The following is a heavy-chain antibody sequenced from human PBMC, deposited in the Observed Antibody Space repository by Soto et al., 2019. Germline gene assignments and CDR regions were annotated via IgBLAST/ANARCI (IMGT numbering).Heavy chain of an antibody. CDR2: ISYDGSNK. J-gene: IGHJ6*02. CDR1: GFTFSSYA. Sequence: GGSLRLSCAASGFTFSSYAMHWVRQAPGKGLEWVAVISYDGSNKYYADSVKGRFTISRDNSKNTLYLQMNSLRAEDTAVYYCARDQGEDDYGLLGGMDVWGQGTTVTVSS. CDR3: ARDQGEDDYGLLGGMDV. V-gene: IGHV3-30-3*01. D-gene: IGHD4-17*01.